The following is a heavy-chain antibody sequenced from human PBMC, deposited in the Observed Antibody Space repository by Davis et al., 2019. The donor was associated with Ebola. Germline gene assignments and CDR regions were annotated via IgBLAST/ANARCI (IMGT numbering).Heavy chain of an antibody. D-gene: IGHD6-13*01. CDR1: GYTFTSNW. J-gene: IGHJ6*02. V-gene: IGHV5-51*01. CDR3: ARRGGPAAVYYYSGMDV. CDR2: IYPGDSAT. Sequence: GESLKISCTGYGYTFTSNWIVWVRQTPGRGLEWMGDIYPGDSATRYSPSFQGQVTISADKSISTAYLQWSSLKASEPAMYYCARRGGPAAVYYYSGMDVWGQGTTVTVSS.